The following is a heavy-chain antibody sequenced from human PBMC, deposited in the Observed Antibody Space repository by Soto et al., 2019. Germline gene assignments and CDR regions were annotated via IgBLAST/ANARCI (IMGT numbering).Heavy chain of an antibody. Sequence: GASVKVSCKASGGTFSSYAISWVRQAPGQGLEWMGGIIPIFGTANYAQKFQRRVTITADESTSTAYMELSSLRSEDTAVYYCARDSEMVGYYYGMDVWGQGTTVTVSS. CDR3: ARDSEMVGYYYGMDV. D-gene: IGHD2-15*01. J-gene: IGHJ6*02. CDR2: IIPIFGTA. CDR1: GGTFSSYA. V-gene: IGHV1-69*13.